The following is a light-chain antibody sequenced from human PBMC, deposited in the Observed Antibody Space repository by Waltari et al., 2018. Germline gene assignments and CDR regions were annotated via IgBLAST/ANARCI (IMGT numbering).Light chain of an antibody. CDR2: DVN. J-gene: IGLJ2*01. CDR3: SSPSTNNVVV. V-gene: IGLV2-14*01. Sequence: QSALTQPASVSASPGQSITISCTGPSGDIGGSDFVSWYQHHPGRAPKVFIFDVNPRPSGISDRFSGSKSGNTASLTISGLQAEDDADYYCSSPSTNNVVVFGGGTKVTVL. CDR1: SGDIGGSDF.